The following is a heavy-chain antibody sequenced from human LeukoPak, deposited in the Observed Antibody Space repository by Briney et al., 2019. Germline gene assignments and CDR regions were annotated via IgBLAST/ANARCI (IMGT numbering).Heavy chain of an antibody. CDR3: ARGPSGGNGFSY. CDR2: IRYDGGKK. D-gene: IGHD2-15*01. J-gene: IGHJ4*02. V-gene: IGHV3-30*02. CDR1: GFSFSSNG. Sequence: PGGSLRLSCAASGFSFSSNGMHWVRQAPGMGLEWVAYIRYDGGKKYHADSVKGRFTISRDNPKNTLYLQMNSLRAEDTAVYYCARGPSGGNGFSYWGQGTLVTVSS.